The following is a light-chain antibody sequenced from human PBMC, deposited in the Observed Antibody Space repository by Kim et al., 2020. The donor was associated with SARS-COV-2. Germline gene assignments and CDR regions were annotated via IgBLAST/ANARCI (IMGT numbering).Light chain of an antibody. CDR1: SSDVGVYNY. J-gene: IGLJ3*02. Sequence: QSALTQPASVSGSLGQSITISCTGSSSDVGVYNYVSWYQQHPGKAPKLMIYDVSKRPSGVSNRFSGSKSGNTASLTISGLQAEDEADYYCSSYTSSSTWVFGGGTQLTVL. CDR3: SSYTSSSTWV. V-gene: IGLV2-14*01. CDR2: DVS.